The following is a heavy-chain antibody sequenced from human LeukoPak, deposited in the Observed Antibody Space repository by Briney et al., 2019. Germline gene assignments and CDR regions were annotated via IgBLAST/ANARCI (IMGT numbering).Heavy chain of an antibody. CDR1: GGSISSYY. CDR3: ARASCGGGTCYDSRGWFDP. Sequence: PSETLSLTCTVSGGSISSYYWSWIRQPPGKGLEWIGEINHSGSTNYNPSLKSRVTISVDTSKNQFSLKLSSVTAADTAVYYCARASCGGGTCYDSRGWFDPWGQGTLVTVSS. V-gene: IGHV4-34*01. D-gene: IGHD2-15*01. CDR2: INHSGST. J-gene: IGHJ5*02.